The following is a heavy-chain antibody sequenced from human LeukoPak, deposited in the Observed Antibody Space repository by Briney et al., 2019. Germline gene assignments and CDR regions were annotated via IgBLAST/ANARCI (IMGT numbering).Heavy chain of an antibody. V-gene: IGHV4-59*01. CDR1: GGSISTYY. CDR2: IDYSGST. J-gene: IGHJ2*01. Sequence: SETLSLTCTVSGGSISTYYWSGIRQPPGKGLEWIGYIDYSGSTNYNPSLKGRVTISVDTSKNQFSLKLSSVTAADTAVYYCARVGQGCFDLWGRGTLVTVSS. CDR3: ARVGQGCFDL.